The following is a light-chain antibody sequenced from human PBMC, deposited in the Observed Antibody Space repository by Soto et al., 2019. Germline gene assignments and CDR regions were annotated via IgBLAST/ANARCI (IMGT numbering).Light chain of an antibody. CDR3: CSYAGSSNVV. Sequence: QAVLTQPASVSGSPGQSITISCTGTSSDVGSYNLVSWYQQHPGKAPKLMIYEGSKRPSGVANRFSGSKSGNTASLTISGLQEEDDADYYCCSYAGSSNVVFGGGTKLTVL. V-gene: IGLV2-23*01. J-gene: IGLJ2*01. CDR1: SSDVGSYNL. CDR2: EGS.